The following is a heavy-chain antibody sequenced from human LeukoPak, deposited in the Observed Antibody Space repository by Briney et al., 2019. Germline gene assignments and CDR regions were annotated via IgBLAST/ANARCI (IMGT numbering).Heavy chain of an antibody. Sequence: SETLSLTCTVSGGSISSSSYYWGWIRQPPGKGLEWIGGIYYSGSTYYNPSLKSRVTISVDTSKNQFSLKLSSVTAADTAVYYCARAYYDFWSGYLYSSSSEWFDPWGQGTLVTVSS. CDR1: GGSISSSSYY. CDR2: IYYSGST. D-gene: IGHD3-3*01. CDR3: ARAYYDFWSGYLYSSSSEWFDP. J-gene: IGHJ5*02. V-gene: IGHV4-39*07.